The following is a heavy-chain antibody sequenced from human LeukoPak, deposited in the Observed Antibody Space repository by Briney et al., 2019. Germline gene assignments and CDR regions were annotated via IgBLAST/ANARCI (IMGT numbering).Heavy chain of an antibody. V-gene: IGHV3-30*18. Sequence: PGGSLRLSCAASGFTFSSHGMHWVRQAPGKGLEWVAVISYDGSNKYYADSVKGRFTISRDNRKNLLHLQMNSLRPDDSAVYYCVKDLGSAITSALALDVWGQGTTVTVSS. CDR1: GFTFSSHG. CDR3: VKDLGSAITSALALDV. CDR2: ISYDGSNK. D-gene: IGHD2-15*01. J-gene: IGHJ6*02.